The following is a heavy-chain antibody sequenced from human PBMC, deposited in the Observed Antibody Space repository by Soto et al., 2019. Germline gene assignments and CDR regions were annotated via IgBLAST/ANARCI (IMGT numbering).Heavy chain of an antibody. J-gene: IGHJ1*01. CDR1: GFPFSSYA. CDR2: ISVSGGST. V-gene: IGHV3-23*01. D-gene: IGHD6-6*01. CDR3: AKDGVGRSARFQH. Sequence: GGSLRLSCAASGFPFSSYAMSLVRQSPGKGLEWVSSISVSGGSTYYADSVKGRFTISRDNSKNTLYLQMNSLRAEDTAVYYCAKDGVGRSARFQHWGQGTLVTVSS.